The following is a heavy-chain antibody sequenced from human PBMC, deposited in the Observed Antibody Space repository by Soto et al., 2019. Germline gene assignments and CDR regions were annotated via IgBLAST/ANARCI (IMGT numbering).Heavy chain of an antibody. Sequence: EVQLVESGGGLVQPGGSLRLSCVASGFTFSSYWMHWVRQVPGKGPVWVSRIDGDGNSISYADSVKGRFTISRDNAKNTVYLQMNSLTAEDTALYYCARDVLPHTGSSLEYWGQGNLVTVSS. CDR3: ARDVLPHTGSSLEY. D-gene: IGHD3-10*01. CDR1: GFTFSSYW. CDR2: IDGDGNSI. V-gene: IGHV3-74*01. J-gene: IGHJ4*02.